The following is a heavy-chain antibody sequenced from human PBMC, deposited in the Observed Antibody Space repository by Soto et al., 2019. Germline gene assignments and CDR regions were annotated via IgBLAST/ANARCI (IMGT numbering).Heavy chain of an antibody. CDR2: IIPIFGTA. D-gene: IGHD2-2*01. CDR1: GGTFSSYA. J-gene: IGHJ6*02. Sequence: SVKVSCKASGGTFSSYAIGWVRQAPGQGLEWMGGIIPIFGTANYAQKFQGRVTITADESTSTAYMELSSLRSEDTAVYYCARGYCSSTSCSYYYGMDVWGQGTTVTVSS. V-gene: IGHV1-69*13. CDR3: ARGYCSSTSCSYYYGMDV.